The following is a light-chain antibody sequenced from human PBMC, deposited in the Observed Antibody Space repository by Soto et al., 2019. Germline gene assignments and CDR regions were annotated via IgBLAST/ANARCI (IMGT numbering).Light chain of an antibody. Sequence: EIGMTQSPATLSVSPGERATLSCRASQSGSSNLAWYQQKTCQAPRLLIYGASTRATGIPARFSGSGSGTEFTLTISRLQSEDFAVYYCQQYNNWPPYTFGQGTQLEIK. J-gene: IGKJ2*01. V-gene: IGKV3-15*01. CDR3: QQYNNWPPYT. CDR2: GAS. CDR1: QSGSSN.